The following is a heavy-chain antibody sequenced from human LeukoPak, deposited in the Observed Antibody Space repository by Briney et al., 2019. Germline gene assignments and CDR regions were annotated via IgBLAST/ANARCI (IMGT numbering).Heavy chain of an antibody. CDR3: ARVGMRDTANLRPVDY. D-gene: IGHD5-18*01. Sequence: ASVKVSCKASGYTFSGYFMYWVRQAPGQGLEWMGWINPNSGGTKYAQKFQGRVTMTRDTSISTAYMELSSLRSDDTAVYYCARVGMRDTANLRPVDYWGQGTLVTVSS. V-gene: IGHV1-2*02. CDR2: INPNSGGT. J-gene: IGHJ4*02. CDR1: GYTFSGYF.